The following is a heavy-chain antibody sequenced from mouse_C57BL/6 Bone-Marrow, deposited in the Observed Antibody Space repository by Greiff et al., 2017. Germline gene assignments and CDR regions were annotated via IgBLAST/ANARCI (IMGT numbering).Heavy chain of an antibody. D-gene: IGHD1-1*01. J-gene: IGHJ1*03. V-gene: IGHV1-85*01. CDR1: GYTFTSYD. CDR2: IYPRDGST. CDR3: ARDDGSSYWYFDV. Sequence: VQLQQSGPELVKPGASVKLSCKASGYTFTSYDINWVKQRPGQGLEWIGCIYPRDGSTKYNEKFKGKATLTVDTSSNTAYMELTGQTSEDSAVSCCARDDGSSYWYFDVWGTGTTVTVSS.